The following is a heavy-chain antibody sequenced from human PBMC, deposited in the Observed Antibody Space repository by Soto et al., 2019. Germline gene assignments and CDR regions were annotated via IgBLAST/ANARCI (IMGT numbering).Heavy chain of an antibody. Sequence: SQTLSLTCAISGDSVSSNSAAWNWIRQSPSRGLEWLGRTYYRSKWYNDYAVSVKSRITINPDTSKNQFSLQLNSVTPEDTAVYYCARVEIYDFWSGYHTHPTKKYYYYGMDVWGQGTTVTVSS. CDR2: TYYRSKWYN. CDR1: GDSVSSNSAA. V-gene: IGHV6-1*01. J-gene: IGHJ6*02. D-gene: IGHD3-3*01. CDR3: ARVEIYDFWSGYHTHPTKKYYYYGMDV.